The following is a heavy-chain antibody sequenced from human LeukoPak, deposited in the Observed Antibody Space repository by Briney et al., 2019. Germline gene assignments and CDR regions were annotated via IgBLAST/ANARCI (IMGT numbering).Heavy chain of an antibody. CDR1: GDSVSSKNGA. V-gene: IGHV6-1*01. CDR2: TYYRSKWYN. J-gene: IGHJ4*02. D-gene: IGHD6-19*01. Sequence: SPTLSVTCAISGDSVSSKNGAWNWIRQSPSRGLEWLGRTYYRSKWYNDYAEFIQGRITINPDTSKNQFSLQLNSVTPEDTAVYFCARDMGTTGWYTFDYWGQGTLVTVSS. CDR3: ARDMGTTGWYTFDY.